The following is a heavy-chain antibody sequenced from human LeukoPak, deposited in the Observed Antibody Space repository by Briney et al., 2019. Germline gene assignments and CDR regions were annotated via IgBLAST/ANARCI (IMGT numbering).Heavy chain of an antibody. D-gene: IGHD3-22*01. Sequence: SETLSLTCTVSGGSISSSNWRSWVRQPPGEGLGGIGEIYRSGSTNYNPSLKSQVTISVDTTKSQSTLKLNSVTAADTAVYYCARHRDDYYDSSASAFDIWGQGTMVTVSS. V-gene: IGHV4-4*02. J-gene: IGHJ3*02. CDR1: GGSISSSNW. CDR2: IYRSGST. CDR3: ARHRDDYYDSSASAFDI.